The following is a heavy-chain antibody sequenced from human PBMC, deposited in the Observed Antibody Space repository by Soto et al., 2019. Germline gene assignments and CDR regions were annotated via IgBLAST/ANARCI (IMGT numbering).Heavy chain of an antibody. V-gene: IGHV1-2*02. Sequence: ASVKVSCKASGYTFTAFYMNWVRQAPGQGLEWMGWVNPNTGVTKYAQKFQGRVTMTRDTSINTAYMELSGLASDDTAVYYCTTLRLDPWGQGTLVTVSS. J-gene: IGHJ5*02. CDR1: GYTFTAFY. CDR2: VNPNTGVT. D-gene: IGHD3-9*01. CDR3: TTLRLDP.